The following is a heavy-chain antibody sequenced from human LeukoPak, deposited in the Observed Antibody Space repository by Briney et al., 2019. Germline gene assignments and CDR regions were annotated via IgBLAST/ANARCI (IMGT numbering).Heavy chain of an antibody. CDR2: IIPILGIA. CDR1: GGTFSSYA. V-gene: IGHV1-69*04. CDR3: AKDGDSSSGHCDY. Sequence: ASVKVSCKASGGTFSSYAISWVRQALGQGLEWMGRIIPILGIANYAQKFQGRVTITADTSTRTVYMELTSLTSEDTAVYYCAKDGDSSSGHCDYWGQGTLVTVSS. J-gene: IGHJ4*02. D-gene: IGHD6-19*01.